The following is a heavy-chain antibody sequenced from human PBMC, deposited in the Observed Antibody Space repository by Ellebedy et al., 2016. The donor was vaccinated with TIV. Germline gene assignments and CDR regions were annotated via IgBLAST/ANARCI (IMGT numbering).Heavy chain of an antibody. V-gene: IGHV3-23*01. CDR3: AKMRDFDY. CDR1: GFTFSSYA. Sequence: GESLKISCAASGFTFSSYAMSWVRQAPGKGLEWVSGISNSGGSTYYADSVKGRFTISRDNAKNSLYLQMNSLRAEDTAVYYCAKMRDFDYWGQGTLVTVSS. J-gene: IGHJ4*02. CDR2: ISNSGGST.